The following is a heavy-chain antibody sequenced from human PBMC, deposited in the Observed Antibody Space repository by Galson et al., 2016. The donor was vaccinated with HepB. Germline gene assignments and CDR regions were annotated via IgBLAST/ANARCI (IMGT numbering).Heavy chain of an antibody. J-gene: IGHJ6*02. CDR3: ARDREGTSWFSGDYDHYGMDV. V-gene: IGHV3-21*01. CDR2: ISRSSRHI. Sequence: LRLSCAASGFTFSSYNMNWVRQAPGKGLEWVSSISRSSRHIYYADSVKGRFTISRDNAKNSLYLQMNSLRVEDTAVYFCARDREGTSWFSGDYDHYGMDVWGQGTTVTVSS. D-gene: IGHD6-13*01. CDR1: GFTFSSYN.